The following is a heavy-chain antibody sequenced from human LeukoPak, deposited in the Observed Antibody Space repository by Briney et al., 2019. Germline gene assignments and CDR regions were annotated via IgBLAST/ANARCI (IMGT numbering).Heavy chain of an antibody. V-gene: IGHV3-74*01. CDR2: INIDERIT. Sequence: GGSLRLSCAAFGFIFSTQRMHWVRQAPGKGLVWVSYINIDERITGYADSVKGRFTISRDNAKNTLYLQMNSLRAEDTAIYYCFREGGDWGQGTLVTVSS. D-gene: IGHD3-10*01. CDR1: GFIFSTQR. J-gene: IGHJ4*02. CDR3: FREGGD.